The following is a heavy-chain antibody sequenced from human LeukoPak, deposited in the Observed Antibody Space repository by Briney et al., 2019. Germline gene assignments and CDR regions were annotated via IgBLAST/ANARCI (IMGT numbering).Heavy chain of an antibody. D-gene: IGHD6-19*01. CDR2: ISTSGDST. CDR1: GFTFSNYA. J-gene: IGHJ4*02. V-gene: IGHV3-23*01. Sequence: GGSLRLSCAASGFTFSNYAMSWVRQAPGKGLEWVSFISTSGDSTFYADSVKGRFTISRDNSKNTLYLQLNSLTAEDTAIYYCAKDRGSSSPMRYYFDYWGQGTLVTVSS. CDR3: AKDRGSSSPMRYYFDY.